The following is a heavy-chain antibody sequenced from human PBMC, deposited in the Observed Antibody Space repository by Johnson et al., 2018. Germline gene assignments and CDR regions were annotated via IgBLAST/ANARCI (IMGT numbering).Heavy chain of an antibody. CDR2: INSDGSST. J-gene: IGHJ3*02. V-gene: IGHV3-74*02. D-gene: IGHD3-22*01. CDR1: GFTFSSYR. Sequence: VQLVQSGGGLAPPGGSLRLSCAVSGFTFSSYRMYWVRQGPGKGLVWVSRINSDGSSTSYADSVKGRFTISRDNVKNTLYLQMDSLRADDPAVYYCARVSGYDAFDIWGQGTMVTVSS. CDR3: ARVSGYDAFDI.